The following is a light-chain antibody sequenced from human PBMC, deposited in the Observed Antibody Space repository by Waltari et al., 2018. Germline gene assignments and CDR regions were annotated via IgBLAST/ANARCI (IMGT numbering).Light chain of an antibody. J-gene: IGLJ1*01. CDR1: TSNIGGGYD. CDR2: HDH. Sequence: QSVLTQPPSVSGAPGQSVSISCTGNTSNIGGGYDVHWYQQLPGTAPKLLIPHDHSRPAGVPHRFSGSKPGTSASLAITGLQAEDEGDYYCQSFDYRLDGSRIFGTGTNVTVL. V-gene: IGLV1-40*01. CDR3: QSFDYRLDGSRI.